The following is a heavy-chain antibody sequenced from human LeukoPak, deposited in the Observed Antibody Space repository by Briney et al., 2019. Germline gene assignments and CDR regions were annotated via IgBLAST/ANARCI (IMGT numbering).Heavy chain of an antibody. V-gene: IGHV2-5*02. Sequence: SGPTLVNPTQTLTLTCTFSGFSLTTRGVAVGWIRQPPGKALEWLALICWDDDDERYSPSLRSRLTITKDTSKNQVVLTTTNVDPVDTATYYCAHRRPSKNYFASWGHGTLVTVSS. J-gene: IGHJ4*01. CDR2: ICWDDDDE. CDR3: AHRRPSKNYFAS. CDR1: GFSLTTRGVA.